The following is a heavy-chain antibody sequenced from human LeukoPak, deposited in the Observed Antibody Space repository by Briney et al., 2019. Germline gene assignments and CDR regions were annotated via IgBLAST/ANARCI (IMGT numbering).Heavy chain of an antibody. J-gene: IGHJ4*02. D-gene: IGHD6-19*01. CDR1: GGSFSGYY. V-gene: IGHV4-59*01. CDR3: ARFSGWAYDFDY. Sequence: SETLSLTCAVYGGSFSGYYWSWIRQPPGKGLEWIGYIYYSGSTNYNPSLKSRVTISLDTSKNQFSLKLSSVTAADTAVYYCARFSGWAYDFDYWGQGALVTVSS. CDR2: IYYSGST.